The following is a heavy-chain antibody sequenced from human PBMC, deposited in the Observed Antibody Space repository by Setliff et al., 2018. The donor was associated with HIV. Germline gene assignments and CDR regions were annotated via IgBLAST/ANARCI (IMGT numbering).Heavy chain of an antibody. CDR3: ARGGSNSWSPFDY. CDR1: GGTFSSYA. V-gene: IGHV1-69*05. CDR2: IIPIFGTA. D-gene: IGHD6-13*01. J-gene: IGHJ4*02. Sequence: SVKVSCKASGGTFSSYAISWVRQAPGQGLEWMGGIIPIFGTANYAQKFQGRVTITTDESTSTAYMELNSLRAEDTAVYYCARGGSNSWSPFDYWGQGTLVTVSS.